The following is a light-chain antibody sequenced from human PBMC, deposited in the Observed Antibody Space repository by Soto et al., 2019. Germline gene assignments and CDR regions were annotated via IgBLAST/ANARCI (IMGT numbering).Light chain of an antibody. CDR3: QQSYITPLT. J-gene: IGKJ4*01. V-gene: IGKV1-39*01. CDR2: VAS. CDR1: QSISSY. Sequence: DIQMTQSPSSLSASVGDRVTITCRASQSISSYVNWYQQKPGNAPKLPIYVASTLQSGVPSRFSGSGSGTDFTLTISSLQPEDFATYYCQQSYITPLTFGGGTKV.